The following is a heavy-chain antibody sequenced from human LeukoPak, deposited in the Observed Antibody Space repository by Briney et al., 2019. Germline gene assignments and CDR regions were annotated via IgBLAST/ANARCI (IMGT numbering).Heavy chain of an antibody. Sequence: PGRSLRLSCAASGFTFTTYSMLWVRQAPDKGLEWVADISYNGNNQYYADSVKGRFTISRDNSKNTLYLQMNSLRAEDTAVYYCAKDQGYGSGTFLDYWGQGTLVTVSS. J-gene: IGHJ4*02. V-gene: IGHV3-30*18. CDR3: AKDQGYGSGTFLDY. CDR1: GFTFTTYS. CDR2: ISYNGNNQ. D-gene: IGHD3-10*01.